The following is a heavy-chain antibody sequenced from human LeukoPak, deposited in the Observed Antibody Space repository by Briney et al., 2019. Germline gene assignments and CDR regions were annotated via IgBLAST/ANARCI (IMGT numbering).Heavy chain of an antibody. J-gene: IGHJ5*02. CDR1: GFTFKDYC. CDR3: ARQKSGYSP. D-gene: IGHD3-22*01. V-gene: IGHV3-21*01. CDR2: ISPSSGYI. Sequence: GGSLRLSCAASGFTFKDYCMNWVRQAPGKGLEWVSSISPSSGYIYYADSVKGRFTISRDNAKKSLYLQMNSLRAEDTAVYYCARQKSGYSPWGQGTLVTVSS.